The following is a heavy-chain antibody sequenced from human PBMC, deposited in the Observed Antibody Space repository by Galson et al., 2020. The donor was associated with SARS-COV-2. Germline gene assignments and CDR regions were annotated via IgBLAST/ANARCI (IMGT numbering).Heavy chain of an antibody. J-gene: IGHJ4*03. Sequence: SQASETLSLTCAVYGGSFSDYYWSWTRQSPGRGLESIGEITHSGSTRYNPSLKSRATITVDTSKNQFSLKMRSVTAADTAVYYSARGTRDITMIVVVMTSVSCYVDHWGQVTLVTVSS. CDR2: ITHSGST. V-gene: IGHV4-34*01. CDR3: ARGTRDITMIVVVMTSVSCYVDH. D-gene: IGHD3-22*01. CDR1: GGSFSDYY.